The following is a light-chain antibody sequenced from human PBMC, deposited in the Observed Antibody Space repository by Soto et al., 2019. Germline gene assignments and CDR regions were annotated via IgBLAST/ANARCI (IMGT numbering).Light chain of an antibody. J-gene: IGLJ1*01. V-gene: IGLV2-11*01. Sequence: QSVLTQPRSVSGSPGQSVTISCTGTSSDVGGYNCVSWYQQHPGKAPKLMIYDVSKRPSGVPDRFSGSKSGNTASLTISGLQAEDEADYYCCSYAGSYTHVFGTGTKLTVL. CDR1: SSDVGGYNC. CDR3: CSYAGSYTHV. CDR2: DVS.